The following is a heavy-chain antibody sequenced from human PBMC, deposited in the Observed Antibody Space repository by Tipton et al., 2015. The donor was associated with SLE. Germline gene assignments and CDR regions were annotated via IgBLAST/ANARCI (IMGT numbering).Heavy chain of an antibody. CDR2: VFYSGTT. D-gene: IGHD3-16*01. CDR1: GVSISRSSYY. CDR3: TGEWQQVVGVAY. Sequence: GLVKPSKTLSLICTGSGVSISRSSYYWGWIRQSPGQGLEWLGNVFYSGTTYYNPSLKSRISISVGTPINQFSLNLSSGTAADTAVYYCTGEWQQVVGVAYWGLGALVTVSS. J-gene: IGHJ4*02. V-gene: IGHV4-39*07.